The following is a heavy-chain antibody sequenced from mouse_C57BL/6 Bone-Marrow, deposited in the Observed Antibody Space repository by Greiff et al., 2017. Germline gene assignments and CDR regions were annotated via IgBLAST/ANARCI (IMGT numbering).Heavy chain of an antibody. Sequence: DVQLVESGGGLVQPGGSLKLSCAASGFTFSDYYMYWVRQTPEKRLEWVAYISNGGGSTYYPDPVKGRFTISRDNAKNTLYLQMSRLKSEDTAMYYCARPFAYGNYLAWFAYWGQGTLVTVSA. D-gene: IGHD2-1*01. CDR1: GFTFSDYY. J-gene: IGHJ3*01. CDR2: ISNGGGST. CDR3: ARPFAYGNYLAWFAY. V-gene: IGHV5-12*01.